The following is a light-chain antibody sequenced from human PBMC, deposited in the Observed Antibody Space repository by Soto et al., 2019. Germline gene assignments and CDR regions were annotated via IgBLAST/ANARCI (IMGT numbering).Light chain of an antibody. CDR3: QQYNSCPWT. Sequence: DIQMTQSPSTLSASVGDRVTITCRASQSISSWLAWYQQKPGKAPKLLIYKASSLESGVPSRFSGSGSGTEFTLTISSLQPDDFATYYGQQYNSCPWTFGQGTKVEIK. V-gene: IGKV1-5*03. CDR1: QSISSW. J-gene: IGKJ1*01. CDR2: KAS.